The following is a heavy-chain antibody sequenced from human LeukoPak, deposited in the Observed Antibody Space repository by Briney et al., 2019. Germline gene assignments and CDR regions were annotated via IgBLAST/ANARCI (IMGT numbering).Heavy chain of an antibody. CDR2: IWYDGSNK. D-gene: IGHD2-15*01. CDR3: AREADCSGGSCYRGVFDI. J-gene: IGHJ3*02. Sequence: PGGSLRLSCAASGFTFSQYAMHWVRQAPGKGLEWVAAIWYDGSNKYYVDSVKGRFTISRDNSKNTLYLQMNSLRAEDTTVYYCAREADCSGGSCYRGVFDIWGQGTMVTVSS. CDR1: GFTFSQYA. V-gene: IGHV3-33*01.